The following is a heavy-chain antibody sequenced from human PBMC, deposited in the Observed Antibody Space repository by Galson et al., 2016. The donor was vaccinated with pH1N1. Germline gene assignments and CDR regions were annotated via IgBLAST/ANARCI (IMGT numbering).Heavy chain of an antibody. CDR3: ARDLGVVPAATSWFDP. CDR2: IIPLFGTT. V-gene: IGHV1-69*13. Sequence: SVKVSCKASGGTFSDSPISWVRQAPGQGLEWMGGIIPLFGTTNYAQKFRGRVTITADESTSTAHMELSSLRYEDTAVYYCARDLGVVPAATSWFDPWGQGTLVSVSS. D-gene: IGHD2-2*01. CDR1: GGTFSDSP. J-gene: IGHJ5*02.